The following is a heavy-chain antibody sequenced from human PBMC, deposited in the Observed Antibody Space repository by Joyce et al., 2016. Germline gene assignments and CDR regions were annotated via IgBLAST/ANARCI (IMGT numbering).Heavy chain of an antibody. CDR3: ARTGGSYYDYYYYGLDV. J-gene: IGHJ6*02. V-gene: IGHV3-74*01. D-gene: IGHD1-26*01. CDR1: GFTFSSYG. CDR2: ISSDESST. Sequence: EVQLVESGGGLVQPGGSLRLSCTGSGFTFSSYGMHWVRQVSGKGLMWVSHISSDESSTRYADAVKGRFTISRNNAKNTLYLHMNSLRTEDTAVYYCARTGGSYYDYYYYGLDVWGQGTTVIVSS.